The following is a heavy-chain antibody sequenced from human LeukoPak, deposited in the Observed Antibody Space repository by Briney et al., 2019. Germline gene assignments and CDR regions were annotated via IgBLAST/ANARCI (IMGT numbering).Heavy chain of an antibody. CDR2: IYYSGST. D-gene: IGHD2-2*01. CDR3: AGSNIVVVPAATFDY. V-gene: IGHV4-59*01. Sequence: PSETLSLTCTVSGGSISSYYWSWIRQPPGKGLEWIGYIYYSGSTNYNPSLKSRVTISVDTSKNQFSLKLSSVTAADTAVYYCAGSNIVVVPAATFDYWGQGTLVTASS. J-gene: IGHJ4*02. CDR1: GGSISSYY.